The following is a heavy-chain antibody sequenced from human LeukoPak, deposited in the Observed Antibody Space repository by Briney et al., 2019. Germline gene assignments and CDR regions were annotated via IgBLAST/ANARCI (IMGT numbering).Heavy chain of an antibody. CDR2: IYYSGST. V-gene: IGHV4-59*08. Sequence: SETLSLTCPVSGGSFSGYYWSWIRQPPGKGLEWIGNIYYSGSTYYNPSLKSRVSISLDTSKNQFSLKLSSVTAADTAVYYCARVVTTVTSYYFDYWGQGTLVTVSS. CDR3: ARVVTTVTSYYFDY. J-gene: IGHJ4*02. CDR1: GGSFSGYY. D-gene: IGHD4-11*01.